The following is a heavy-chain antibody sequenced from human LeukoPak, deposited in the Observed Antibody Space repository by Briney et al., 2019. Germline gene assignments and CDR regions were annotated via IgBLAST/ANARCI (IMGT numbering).Heavy chain of an antibody. J-gene: IGHJ3*02. D-gene: IGHD5-18*01. CDR1: GGSISSYY. V-gene: IGHV4-4*07. Sequence: PSETLSLTCTVSGGSISSYYWSWIRQPAGKGLAWIGRIYTSGSTNYNPSLKSRVTMSVDTSKNQFSLKLSSVTAADTAVYYCARDFGYRASNDAFDIWGQGTMVTVSS. CDR2: IYTSGST. CDR3: ARDFGYRASNDAFDI.